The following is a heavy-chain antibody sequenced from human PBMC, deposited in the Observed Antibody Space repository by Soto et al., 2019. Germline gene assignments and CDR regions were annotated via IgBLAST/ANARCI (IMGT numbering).Heavy chain of an antibody. V-gene: IGHV3-15*01. Sequence: GALRLSCAASGFTFSNAWMNWVRQAPGKGLEWVGRIKSKTHGGTTDYAAPVKGRFTISRDDSENTLYLEMNSLKTEDTATYYCDTIPYYSTFDFWGQGTLVTVS. CDR1: GFTFSNAW. D-gene: IGHD3-10*01. CDR3: DTIPYYSTFDF. J-gene: IGHJ4*02. CDR2: IKSKTHGGTT.